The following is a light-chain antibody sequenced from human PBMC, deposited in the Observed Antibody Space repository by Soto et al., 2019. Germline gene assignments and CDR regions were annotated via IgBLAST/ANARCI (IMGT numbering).Light chain of an antibody. CDR2: DAS. CDR3: QQRSNWRIT. V-gene: IGKV3-11*01. J-gene: IGKJ5*01. Sequence: ELVLTQSPATLSLSAGERAPLYCTASQSVSSYLAWYKQKPGQATRLLIYDASNRDTGIPARVSGSGSGTDFTRTISSLEPEDFAVYYCQQRSNWRITFGQGTRLEIK. CDR1: QSVSSY.